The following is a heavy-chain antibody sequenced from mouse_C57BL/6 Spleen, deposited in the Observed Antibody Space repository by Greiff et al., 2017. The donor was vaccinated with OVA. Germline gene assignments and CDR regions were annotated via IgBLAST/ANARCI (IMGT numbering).Heavy chain of an antibody. CDR1: GFTFSDYG. CDR2: ISNLAYSI. J-gene: IGHJ1*03. Sequence: EVMLVESGGGLVQPGGSLKLSCAASGFTFSDYGMAWVRQAPRKGPEWVAFISNLAYSIYYADTVTGRFTISRGNAKNTLYLEMSRLRSEDTAMYYCARTGLPLYWYFDVWGTGTTVTVSA. CDR3: ARTGLPLYWYFDV. V-gene: IGHV5-15*04. D-gene: IGHD2-2*01.